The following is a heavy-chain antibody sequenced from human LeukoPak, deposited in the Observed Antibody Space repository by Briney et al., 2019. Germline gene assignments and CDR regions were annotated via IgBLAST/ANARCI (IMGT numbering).Heavy chain of an antibody. CDR2: ISHNGHST. J-gene: IGHJ5*02. V-gene: IGHV3-64*01. Sequence: GDSLRLSCAASGFTFSTYVMHWVRQAPGKGLEYVSTISHNGHSTFYANSVKGRFTISRDNSKNTLYLQMGSLRPEDMAVYYCARDGPGYSSGWYWFDPWGQGTLVTVSS. D-gene: IGHD6-13*01. CDR3: ARDGPGYSSGWYWFDP. CDR1: GFTFSTYV.